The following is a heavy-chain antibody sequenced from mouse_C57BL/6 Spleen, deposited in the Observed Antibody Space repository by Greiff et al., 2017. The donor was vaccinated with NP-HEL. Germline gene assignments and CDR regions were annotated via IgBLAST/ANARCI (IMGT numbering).Heavy chain of an antibody. Sequence: EVQLQQSGPELVKPGASVKISCKASGYTFTDYYMNWVKQSHGKSLEWIGDINPNNGGTSYNQKFKGKATLTVDKSSSTAYMELRSLTSEDSAVYYCARSWGTTGDFDYWGQGTTLTVSS. CDR1: GYTFTDYY. J-gene: IGHJ2*01. CDR2: INPNNGGT. V-gene: IGHV1-26*01. CDR3: ARSWGTTGDFDY. D-gene: IGHD1-1*01.